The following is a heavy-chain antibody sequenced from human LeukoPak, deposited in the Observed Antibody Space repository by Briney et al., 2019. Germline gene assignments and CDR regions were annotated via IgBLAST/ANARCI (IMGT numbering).Heavy chain of an antibody. J-gene: IGHJ4*02. D-gene: IGHD3-10*01. CDR2: IYYSGST. CDR1: GGSISSSSYY. Sequence: PSETLSLTCTVSGGSISSSSYYWGWIRQPPGKGLEWIGSIYYSGSTYYNPSLKSRVTISVDTSKNQFSRKLSSVTAADTAVYYCARRGVVVRGANFDYWGQGTLVTVSS. CDR3: ARRGVVVRGANFDY. V-gene: IGHV4-39*07.